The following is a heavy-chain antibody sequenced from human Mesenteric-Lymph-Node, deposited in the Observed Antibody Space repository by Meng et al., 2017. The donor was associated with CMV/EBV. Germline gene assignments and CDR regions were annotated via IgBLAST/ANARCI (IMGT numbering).Heavy chain of an antibody. J-gene: IGHJ6*02. CDR3: ARGHSSSSWSYYYYYGMDV. CDR1: GGSFSGYY. Sequence: GSLRLSCAVYGGSFSGYYWSWIRQPPGKGLEWIGEINHSGSTNYNPSLKSRVTISVDTSKNQFSLKLSSVTAADTAVYYCARGHSSSSWSYYYYYGMDVWGQGTTVTVSS. D-gene: IGHD6-6*01. CDR2: INHSGST. V-gene: IGHV4-34*01.